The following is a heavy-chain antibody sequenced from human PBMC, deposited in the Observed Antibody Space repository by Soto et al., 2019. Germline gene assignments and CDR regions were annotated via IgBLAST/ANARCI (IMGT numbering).Heavy chain of an antibody. CDR3: ARRYFDWLLSGRSWFDP. CDR2: IHHSETT. CDR1: GASVSSTKW. Sequence: PSETLSLTCAVSGASVSSTKWWSWVRQSPGKGLEWIGEIHHSETTNYNPSLESRVTISIDTSKNQFSLKLSSVTAADTAVYYCARRYFDWLLSGRSWFDPWGQGTLVTVSS. D-gene: IGHD3-9*01. J-gene: IGHJ5*02. V-gene: IGHV4-4*02.